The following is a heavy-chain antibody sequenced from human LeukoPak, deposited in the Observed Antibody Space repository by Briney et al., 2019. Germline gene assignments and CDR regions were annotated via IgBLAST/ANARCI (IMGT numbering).Heavy chain of an antibody. CDR1: GFTFSSYW. J-gene: IGHJ4*02. D-gene: IGHD3-22*01. Sequence: GGSLRLSCAASGFTFSSYWMHWVRQAPGKGLVWVSLINSDGSSTSYADSVKGRFTISRDNAKNTLYLQMNSLRAEDTAVYYCARNLYYYDSSRHYYYWGQGTLVTVSS. CDR2: INSDGSST. CDR3: ARNLYYYDSSRHYYY. V-gene: IGHV3-74*01.